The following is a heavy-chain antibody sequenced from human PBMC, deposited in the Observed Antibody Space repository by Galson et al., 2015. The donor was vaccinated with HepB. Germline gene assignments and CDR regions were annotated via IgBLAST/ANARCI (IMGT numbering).Heavy chain of an antibody. V-gene: IGHV1-69*06. CDR3: AYFGSGSAEDLQY. D-gene: IGHD3-10*01. Sequence: SVKASCKASGGTFSSCSIIWVRQAPGQGLEWMGGIIPIFGTANYAQKFWGRVTISADKSRSTAYMELRSLRYEDTAVYYCAYFGSGSAEDLQYWGQGTLVTVSS. J-gene: IGHJ1*01. CDR2: IIPIFGTA. CDR1: GGTFSSCS.